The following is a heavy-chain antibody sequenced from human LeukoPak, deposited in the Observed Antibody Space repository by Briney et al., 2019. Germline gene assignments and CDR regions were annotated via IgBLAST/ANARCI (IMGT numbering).Heavy chain of an antibody. CDR3: ARHTTGYCSGGTCPYYFDH. CDR2: IDDSGNT. V-gene: IGHV4-59*08. Sequence: PSETLSLTCTVPGGSISSYYWSWIRQPPGKGLEWIAYIDDSGNTRYNPSLNSRVTTSVDTSKNQFSLRLTSVTAADTAVYYCARHTTGYCSGGTCPYYFDHWGQGTLVTVSS. CDR1: GGSISSYY. J-gene: IGHJ4*02. D-gene: IGHD2-15*01.